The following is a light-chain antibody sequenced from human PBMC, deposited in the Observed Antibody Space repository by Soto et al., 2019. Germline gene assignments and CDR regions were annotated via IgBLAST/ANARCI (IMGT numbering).Light chain of an antibody. V-gene: IGLV2-23*01. J-gene: IGLJ2*01. CDR2: EGS. CDR3: CSSAGSSTPVL. Sequence: QSALTQPASVSGSPGQSITISCTGTSSDVGSYNLVSWYQHHPGKAPKLMIYEGSKRPSGVSNRFSGSKSGNTASLTISGLQAEDEADYYCCSSAGSSTPVLFGGGTKVTVL. CDR1: SSDVGSYNL.